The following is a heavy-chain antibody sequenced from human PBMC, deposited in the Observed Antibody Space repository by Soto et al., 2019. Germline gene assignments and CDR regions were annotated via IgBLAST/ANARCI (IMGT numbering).Heavy chain of an antibody. CDR2: IWYDGSNK. CDR1: GFTFSRNG. CDR3: ARVSGTTKGVFDM. Sequence: QVQLVESGGGVVQPGRSLRLSCAASGFTFSRNGMHWVRQAPGKGLEWVAVIWYDGSNKYYADYVKGRFTISRDNSKNTLYLEMNSLRAEDTAVYYCARVSGTTKGVFDMCGQGTMVTVSS. J-gene: IGHJ3*02. V-gene: IGHV3-33*01. D-gene: IGHD1-7*01.